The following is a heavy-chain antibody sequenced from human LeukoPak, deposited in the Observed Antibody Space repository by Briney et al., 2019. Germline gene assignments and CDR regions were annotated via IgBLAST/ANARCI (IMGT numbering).Heavy chain of an antibody. CDR1: VYTFTSYA. CDR3: ARGPELLWFGEALGY. CDR2: INTNTGNP. Sequence: ASVKVSFKASVYTFTSYAMNWVRQAPGQGLEWVGGINTNTGNPTYAQGFTGRFVFSLDTSVSTAYLQISSLKAEDTAVYYCARGPELLWFGEALGYWGQGTLVTVSS. D-gene: IGHD3-10*01. J-gene: IGHJ4*02. V-gene: IGHV7-4-1*02.